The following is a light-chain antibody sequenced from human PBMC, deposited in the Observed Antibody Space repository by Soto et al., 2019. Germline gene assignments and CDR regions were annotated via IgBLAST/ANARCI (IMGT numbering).Light chain of an antibody. CDR1: SSDLGSYNL. CDR3: CSYAGSSTSWV. CDR2: EVN. V-gene: IGLV2-23*02. J-gene: IGLJ3*02. Sequence: SALTQPASVSGSPGQSLTISCTGTSSDLGSYNLVSWYQQHPGKAPKLMIYEVNKRPSGVSNRFSASKSGNTASLTISGLQAEDEADYYCCSYAGSSTSWVFGGGTKVTVL.